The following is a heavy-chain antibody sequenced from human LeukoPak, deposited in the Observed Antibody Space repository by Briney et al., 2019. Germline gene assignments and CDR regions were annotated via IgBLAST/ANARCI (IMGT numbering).Heavy chain of an antibody. Sequence: PGGSLRLSCAASGFTFSRYAMTWVRQAPGKGLEWVSAISGSGGSTYYADSVKGRFTISRDNSKNTLYLQMNSLRAEDTAVYYCAKRGHKGGNWNDETPHFDYWGQGTLVTVSS. CDR3: AKRGHKGGNWNDETPHFDY. J-gene: IGHJ4*02. CDR2: ISGSGGST. CDR1: GFTFSRYA. V-gene: IGHV3-23*01. D-gene: IGHD1-1*01.